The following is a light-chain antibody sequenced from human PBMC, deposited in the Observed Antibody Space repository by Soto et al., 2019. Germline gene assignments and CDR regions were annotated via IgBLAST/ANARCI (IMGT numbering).Light chain of an antibody. CDR3: QHYSNWPPT. Sequence: EMVMTQSPATLSVSPGERVTLSCRASESVHRNLAWYQQKPGQGPSLLIYYASTRATGVPDRFTGSGSGTECTLTIRSLQSEDFGVYHCQHYSNWPPTFGPGTKVEIK. V-gene: IGKV3-15*01. J-gene: IGKJ3*01. CDR2: YAS. CDR1: ESVHRN.